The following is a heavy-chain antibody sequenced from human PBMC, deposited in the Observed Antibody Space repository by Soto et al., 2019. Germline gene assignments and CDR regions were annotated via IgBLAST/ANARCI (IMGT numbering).Heavy chain of an antibody. CDR1: GGSVSRGGYY. J-gene: IGHJ5*02. CDR3: ARDSGYYSLDP. CDR2: IYYSGIT. V-gene: IGHV4-31*03. D-gene: IGHD2-15*01. Sequence: SETLPLRCTVSGGSVSRGGYYWIWIRQHPGKGLEWIGYIYYSGITYYNPSLKSRVTISIDTSKNQFSLKLSSVTAADTAVYYCARDSGYYSLDPWGQGTLVTVSS.